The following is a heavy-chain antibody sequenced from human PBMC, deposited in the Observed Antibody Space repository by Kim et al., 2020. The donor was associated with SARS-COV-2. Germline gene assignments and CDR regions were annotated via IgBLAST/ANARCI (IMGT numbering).Heavy chain of an antibody. CDR2: SGSSGSNM. V-gene: IGHV3-48*03. J-gene: IGHJ6*02. D-gene: IGHD4-17*01. Sequence: GGSLRLSCAASGFTFSSYEMNWVRQAPGKGLEWVSFSGSSGSNMYYADSVKGRFTISRDNAKNSLYLQMHSLRAEDTAVYYCARYRNGDSLLDYYYGMDVWGQGTPVTVSS. CDR1: GFTFSSYE. CDR3: ARYRNGDSLLDYYYGMDV.